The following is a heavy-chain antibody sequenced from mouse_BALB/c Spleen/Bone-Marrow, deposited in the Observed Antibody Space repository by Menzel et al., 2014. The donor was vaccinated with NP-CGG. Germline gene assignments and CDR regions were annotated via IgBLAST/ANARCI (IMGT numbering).Heavy chain of an antibody. CDR3: TRRSLLSDCYSMDY. J-gene: IGHJ4*01. D-gene: IGHD2-10*01. V-gene: IGHV1S81*02. CDR2: INPSNGGT. CDR1: GYTFTSYY. Sequence: VQLQQSGAELVKPGASVKLSCKASGYTFTSYYLYWVKQRPGQGLEWIGEINPSNGGTNFNERFKSKASLTVDKSSSKTDRQLNSLTSEDSAVYYCTRRSLLSDCYSMDYWGQGPPVPVSS.